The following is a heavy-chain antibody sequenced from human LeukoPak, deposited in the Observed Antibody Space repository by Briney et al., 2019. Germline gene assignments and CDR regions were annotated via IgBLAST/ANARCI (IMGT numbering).Heavy chain of an antibody. D-gene: IGHD3-16*02. J-gene: IGHJ4*02. V-gene: IGHV3-21*04. CDR1: GFTFSSYS. Sequence: TGGSLRLSCAASGFTFSSYSMNWVRQAPGKGLEWVSSISSSSSYIYYADSVKGRFTISRDNAKNSLYLQMNSLRAEDTAVYYCASGYDYVWGSFHYKGYFDYWGQGILVTVSS. CDR3: ASGYDYVWGSFHYKGYFDY. CDR2: ISSSSSYI.